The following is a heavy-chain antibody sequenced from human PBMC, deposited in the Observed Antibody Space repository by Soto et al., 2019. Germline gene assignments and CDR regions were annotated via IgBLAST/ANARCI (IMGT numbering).Heavy chain of an antibody. J-gene: IGHJ4*02. Sequence: PGESLKISCQGSGYSFSDYWIDWVRQIPGKGLEWMGIIHPGDSDSRYSPSFQGQVTISADNSISTAYLQWSSLKASDTAIYYCARRSSTTFSGSSYDFWGQGTLVTVSS. D-gene: IGHD1-26*01. CDR2: IHPGDSDS. CDR1: GYSFSDYW. CDR3: ARRSSTTFSGSSYDF. V-gene: IGHV5-51*01.